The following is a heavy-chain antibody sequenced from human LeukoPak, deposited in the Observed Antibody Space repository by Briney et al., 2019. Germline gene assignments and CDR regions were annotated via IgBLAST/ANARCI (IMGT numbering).Heavy chain of an antibody. CDR3: ARDGTIGYSSGWYYFDY. CDR1: GFTFSSYG. Sequence: GGSLRLSCAASGFTFSSYGMHWVRQAPGKGLQWVALISHDGSNKYYADSVKGRFTISRDNSKNTLYLQMNSLRAEDTAVYYCARDGTIGYSSGWYYFDYWGQGTLVTVSS. V-gene: IGHV3-30*03. CDR2: ISHDGSNK. J-gene: IGHJ4*02. D-gene: IGHD6-19*01.